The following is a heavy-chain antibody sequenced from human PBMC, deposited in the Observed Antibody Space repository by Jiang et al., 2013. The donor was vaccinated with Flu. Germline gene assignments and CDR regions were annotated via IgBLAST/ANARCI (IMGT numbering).Heavy chain of an antibody. CDR3: ARDSMWDGSGSPFYWYFDL. CDR2: INAGNGNT. Sequence: SGAEVKKPGASVKVSCKASGYTFTSYAMHWVRQAPGQRLEWMGWINAGNGNTKYSQKFQGRVTITRDTSASTAYMELSSLRSEDTAMYYCARDSMWDGSGSPFYWYFDLWGRGTLVTVSS. D-gene: IGHD3-10*01. V-gene: IGHV1-3*01. CDR1: GYTFTSYA. J-gene: IGHJ2*01.